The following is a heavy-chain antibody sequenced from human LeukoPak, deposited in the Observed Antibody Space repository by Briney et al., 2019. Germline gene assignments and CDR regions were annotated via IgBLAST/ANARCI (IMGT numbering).Heavy chain of an antibody. V-gene: IGHV4-34*01. J-gene: IGHJ4*02. D-gene: IGHD6-19*01. CDR1: GGSFSGYY. CDR2: INHSGST. CDR3: ARHGDQWLDELDY. Sequence: PSETLSLTCAVYGGSFSGYYWSWIRQPPGKGLEWIGEINHSGSTNYNPSLKSRVTISVDTSKNQFSLKLSSVTAADTAVYYCARHGDQWLDELDYWGQGTLVTVSS.